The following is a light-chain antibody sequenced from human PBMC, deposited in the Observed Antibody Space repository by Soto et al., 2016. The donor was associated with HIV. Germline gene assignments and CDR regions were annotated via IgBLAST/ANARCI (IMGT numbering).Light chain of an antibody. V-gene: IGKV1-5*03. CDR2: KAS. J-gene: IGKJ2*01. CDR3: QXYNSYYT. Sequence: DIQMTQSPSTLSASVGDRVTITCRASQSINSWLAWYQQKAGKAPKLLIYKASSLESGVPSRFSGSGSGTEFTLTISSLQPDDFATYYCQXYNSYYTFGQGTKLEI. CDR1: QSINSW.